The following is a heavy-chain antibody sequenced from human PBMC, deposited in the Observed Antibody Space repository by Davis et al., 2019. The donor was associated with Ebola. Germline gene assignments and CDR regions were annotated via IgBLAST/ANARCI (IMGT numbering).Heavy chain of an antibody. J-gene: IGHJ4*02. D-gene: IGHD3-22*01. V-gene: IGHV3-30*03. CDR2: ISYDGSNK. CDR3: AREDSGYDSSGYYYFLADY. CDR1: GFTFSSYG. Sequence: PGGSLRLSCAASGFTFSSYGMHWVRQAPGKGLEWVAVISYDGSNKYYADSVKGRFTISRDNAKNSLYLQMNSLRAEDTAVYYCAREDSGYDSSGYYYFLADYWGQETLVTVSS.